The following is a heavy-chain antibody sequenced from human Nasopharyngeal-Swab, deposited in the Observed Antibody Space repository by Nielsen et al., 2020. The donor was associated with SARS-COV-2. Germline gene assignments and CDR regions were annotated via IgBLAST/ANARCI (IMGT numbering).Heavy chain of an antibody. J-gene: IGHJ4*02. D-gene: IGHD6-13*01. CDR3: ARESSQLALHY. V-gene: IGHV3-30*03. Sequence: GESLKISCAASGFTFSSYGMHWVRQAPGKGLEWVAVISYDGSNKYYADSVKGRFTISRDNSKNTLYLQMNSLRAEDTAVYYCARESSQLALHYWGQGTLVTVSS. CDR1: GFTFSSYG. CDR2: ISYDGSNK.